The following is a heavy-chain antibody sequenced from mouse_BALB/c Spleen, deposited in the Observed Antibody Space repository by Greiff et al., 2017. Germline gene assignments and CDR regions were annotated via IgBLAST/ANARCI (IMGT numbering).Heavy chain of an antibody. Sequence: QVQLQQPGAELVRPGASVKLSCKASGYSFTSYWINWVKQRPGQGLEWIGNIYPSDSYTNYNQKFKDKATLTVDKSSSTAYMQLSSPTSEDSAVYYGRRGCDGFAYWGQGTLVTVSA. V-gene: IGHV1-69*02. CDR2: IYPSDSYT. J-gene: IGHJ3*01. D-gene: IGHD1-1*01. CDR3: RRGCDGFAY. CDR1: GYSFTSYW.